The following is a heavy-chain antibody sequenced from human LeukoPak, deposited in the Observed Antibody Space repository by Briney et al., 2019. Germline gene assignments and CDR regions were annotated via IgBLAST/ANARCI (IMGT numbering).Heavy chain of an antibody. J-gene: IGHJ4*02. D-gene: IGHD3-22*01. Sequence: SETLSLTCTVSGGSVNIYYWNWIRQTPGKGLEWIGYIYSSGSTKYNPSLKSRVTISVDTSRNQFSLKLTSVTAADTAVYYCARGPTYYYDSSGYYHFDYWGQGTLVTVSS. V-gene: IGHV4-59*02. CDR2: IYSSGST. CDR3: ARGPTYYYDSSGYYHFDY. CDR1: GGSVNIYY.